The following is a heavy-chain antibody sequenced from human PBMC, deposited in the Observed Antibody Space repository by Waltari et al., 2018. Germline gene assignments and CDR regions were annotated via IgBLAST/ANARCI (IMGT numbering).Heavy chain of an antibody. D-gene: IGHD1-26*01. CDR2: IYYSGST. CDR3: ARSSGGAIVGAIGDFDY. CDR1: GGSISSSSYY. V-gene: IGHV4-39*07. Sequence: QLQLQESGPGLVTPSETLSLTCTVSGGSISSSSYYWGWIRQPPGKGLEWIGSIYYSGSTYYNPSLKSRVTISVDTSKNQFSLKLSSVTAADTAVYYCARSSGGAIVGAIGDFDYWGQGTLVTVSS. J-gene: IGHJ4*02.